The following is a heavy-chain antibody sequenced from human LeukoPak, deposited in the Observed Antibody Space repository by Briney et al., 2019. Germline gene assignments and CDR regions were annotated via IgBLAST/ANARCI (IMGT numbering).Heavy chain of an antibody. J-gene: IGHJ5*02. CDR1: GGTFSRYA. CDR3: ARDFSRNDFWSGSNWFDP. Sequence: SPVKVSCKASGGTFSRYAISWVRQAPAQGLEWLRGIIPIFGTAHYAQKFQGRVTITAVESTSTAYMELSSLRSEDTAVYYCARDFSRNDFWSGSNWFDPWGQGTLVTVSS. V-gene: IGHV1-69*13. D-gene: IGHD3-3*01. CDR2: IIPIFGTA.